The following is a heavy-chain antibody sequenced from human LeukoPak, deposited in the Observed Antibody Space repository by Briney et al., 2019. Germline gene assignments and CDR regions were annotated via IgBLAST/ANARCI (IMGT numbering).Heavy chain of an antibody. CDR2: IYYSGST. V-gene: IGHV4-39*01. CDR3: ATDISSSSRGVY. Sequence: SETLSLTCTVSGGSISSSSYYWGWIRQPPGKGLEWIGSIYYSGSTYYNPSLKSRVTISVDTSKNQFSLKLSSVTAADTAVYYCATDISSSSRGVYWGQGILGTVSS. D-gene: IGHD6-13*01. CDR1: GGSISSSSYY. J-gene: IGHJ4*02.